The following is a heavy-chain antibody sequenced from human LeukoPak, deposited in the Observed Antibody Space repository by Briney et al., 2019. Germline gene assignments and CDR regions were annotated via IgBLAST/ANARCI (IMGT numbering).Heavy chain of an antibody. V-gene: IGHV1-46*01. CDR1: GGTFSSYA. J-gene: IGHJ4*02. CDR2: INPSGGST. CDR3: ARAPYDSSGPPDY. D-gene: IGHD3-22*01. Sequence: ASVKVSCKASGGTFSSYAISWVRQAPGQGLEWMGIINPSGGSTSYAQKFQGRVTMTRDTSTSTVYMELSSLRSEDTAVYYCARAPYDSSGPPDYWGQGTLVTVSS.